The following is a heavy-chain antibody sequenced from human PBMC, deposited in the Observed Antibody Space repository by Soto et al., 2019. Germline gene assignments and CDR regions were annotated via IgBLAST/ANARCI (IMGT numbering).Heavy chain of an antibody. CDR1: GYSFTSYW. CDR3: ARALDSSGSTPDAFDI. J-gene: IGHJ3*02. CDR2: IYPGDSDT. D-gene: IGHD3-22*01. Sequence: ESLKISCKGSGYSFTSYWIGRVRQMPGKGLEWMGIIYPGDSDTRYSPSFQGQVTISADKSISTAYLQWSSLKDSDTAMYYCARALDSSGSTPDAFDIWGQGTMVTVSS. V-gene: IGHV5-51*01.